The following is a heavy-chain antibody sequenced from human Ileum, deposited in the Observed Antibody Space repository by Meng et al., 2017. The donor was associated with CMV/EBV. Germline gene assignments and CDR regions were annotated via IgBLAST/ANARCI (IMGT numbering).Heavy chain of an antibody. V-gene: IGHV3-74*01. Sequence: ASGFKFSVCWMHWVRQAPGKGREWVSRSSNDGSTTTYADSVKGRCTVSRDNAKDTLYLQVNSLRAEDTAVYYCARGGVISAASSDSWGQGTLVTVSS. CDR1: GFKFSVCW. J-gene: IGHJ5*01. CDR3: ARGGVISAASSDS. CDR2: SSNDGSTT. D-gene: IGHD3-10*01.